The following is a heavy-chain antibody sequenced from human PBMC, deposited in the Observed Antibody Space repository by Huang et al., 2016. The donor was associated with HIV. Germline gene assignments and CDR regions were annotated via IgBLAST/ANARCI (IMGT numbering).Heavy chain of an antibody. D-gene: IGHD1-26*01. J-gene: IGHJ4*02. CDR3: AKDGADEEWDIDY. Sequence: VQLVESGGGVVQPGRSLRLACAASGFSFSTYGLPWVRQAPGNGLEWGAVISDEGSNKYYAHSVKGRFTISRDTSENKVYLQMNSLRHEDTAVYYCAKDGADEEWDIDYWGQGTLVTVSS. CDR1: GFSFSTYG. V-gene: IGHV3-30*18. CDR2: ISDEGSNK.